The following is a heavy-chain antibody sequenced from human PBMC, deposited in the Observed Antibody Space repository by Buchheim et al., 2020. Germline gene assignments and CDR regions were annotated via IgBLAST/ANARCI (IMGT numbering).Heavy chain of an antibody. CDR2: IGTAGDT. CDR3: ARSRTPVTEDYYYYGMDV. Sequence: EVQLVESGGGLVQPGGSLRLSCAASGFTFSSYDMHWVRQATGKGLEWVSAIGTAGDTYYPGSVKGRFTISRANAKNSLYLQMNSLRAGDTAVYYCARSRTPVTEDYYYYGMDVWGQGTT. D-gene: IGHD1-20*01. V-gene: IGHV3-13*04. CDR1: GFTFSSYD. J-gene: IGHJ6*02.